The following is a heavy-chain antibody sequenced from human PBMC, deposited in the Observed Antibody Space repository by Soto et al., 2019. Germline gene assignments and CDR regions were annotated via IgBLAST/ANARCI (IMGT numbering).Heavy chain of an antibody. V-gene: IGHV1-18*01. Sequence: ASVKVSCKASGYTFTSYGISWVRHALGRGLEWMGWISAFNGNTNYAQKLQGRVTMATDTSTSTAYMELRSLRSYDTAVYYCAGDVVGQQFDYWGQGTLVTVSS. CDR2: ISAFNGNT. CDR3: AGDVVGQQFDY. D-gene: IGHD2-21*01. J-gene: IGHJ4*02. CDR1: GYTFTSYG.